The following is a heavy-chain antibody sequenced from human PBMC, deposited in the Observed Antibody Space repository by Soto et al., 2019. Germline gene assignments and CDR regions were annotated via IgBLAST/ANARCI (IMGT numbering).Heavy chain of an antibody. CDR3: ARRGRGYCSSTSCPDFDY. J-gene: IGHJ4*02. Sequence: GESLKISCKGSGYSFTSYWISWVRQMPGKGLEWMGRIDPSDSYTNYSPSFQGHVTISADKSISTAYLQWSSLKASDTAMYYCARRGRGYCSSTSCPDFDYWGQGTLVTVSS. CDR1: GYSFTSYW. V-gene: IGHV5-10-1*01. CDR2: IDPSDSYT. D-gene: IGHD2-2*01.